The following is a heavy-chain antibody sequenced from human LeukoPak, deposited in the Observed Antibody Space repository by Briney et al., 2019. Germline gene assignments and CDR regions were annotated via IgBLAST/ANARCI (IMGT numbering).Heavy chain of an antibody. D-gene: IGHD3-3*01. Sequence: GGSLRLSCAASGFTFSSYSMNWVRQAPGKGLEWVANIKQDGSEKYYVDSVKGRFTISRDNAKSSLYLQMNSLRAEDTAVYYCARVDDRSFDYWGQGTLVTVSS. CDR3: ARVDDRSFDY. CDR2: IKQDGSEK. V-gene: IGHV3-7*01. CDR1: GFTFSSYS. J-gene: IGHJ4*02.